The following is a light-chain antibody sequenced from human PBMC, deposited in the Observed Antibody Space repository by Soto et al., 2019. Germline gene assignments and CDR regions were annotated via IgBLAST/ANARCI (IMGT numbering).Light chain of an antibody. CDR3: QEYSSYSPT. CDR1: QSIGMW. V-gene: IGKV1-5*01. J-gene: IGKJ1*01. Sequence: DMKMTQSPSTLSAFVGDRVTITSRASQSIGMWLAWYQQKPGKAPNLLIYEASSLQSGVPSRFSASGSGTEFTLTISSLQPDDFATYYCQEYSSYSPTFGQGTKVEVK. CDR2: EAS.